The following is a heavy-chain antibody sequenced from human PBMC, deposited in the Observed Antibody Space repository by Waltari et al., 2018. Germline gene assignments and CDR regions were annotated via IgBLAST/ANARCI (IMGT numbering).Heavy chain of an antibody. J-gene: IGHJ3*01. CDR3: ATYIGASLGTAAFDV. Sequence: QLQLQESGPGMVEPSEPMSLTCSVPGGPITSNRPYWAWISQPPGQGLECIGTMSYSGATYSSPSLKSRVTISRDTSKNQLSLTLGSVTAADTAVYYCATYIGASLGTAAFDVWGQGTMVTVSS. CDR2: MSYSGAT. D-gene: IGHD5-12*01. V-gene: IGHV4-39*01. CDR1: GGPITSNRPY.